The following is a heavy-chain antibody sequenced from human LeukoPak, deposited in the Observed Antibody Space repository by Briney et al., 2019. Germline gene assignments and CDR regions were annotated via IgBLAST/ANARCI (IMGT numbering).Heavy chain of an antibody. V-gene: IGHV4-34*01. CDR1: GGSFSGYY. Sequence: SETLSLTCAVYGGSFSGYYWSWIRQPPGKGLEWIGEINHSGSTNYNPSLKSRVTVSVDTSKNQFSLKLSSVTAADTAVYYCARRTVPYYYGSGSYWFDPWGQGTLVTVSS. J-gene: IGHJ5*02. CDR3: ARRTVPYYYGSGSYWFDP. CDR2: INHSGST. D-gene: IGHD3-10*01.